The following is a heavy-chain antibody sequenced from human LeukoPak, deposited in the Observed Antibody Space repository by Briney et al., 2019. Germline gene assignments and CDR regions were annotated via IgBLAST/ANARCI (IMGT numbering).Heavy chain of an antibody. Sequence: GGSLRLSCAASGFTFSDYYMSWIRQTPGMGLEWISYISNSDTTIYYADSVKGRFTISRDNAKNSLYLQMNSLRAGDTAVYYCARDRGRYYMDVWGKGTTVTISS. CDR2: ISNSDTTI. CDR1: GFTFSDYY. J-gene: IGHJ6*03. CDR3: ARDRGRYYMDV. D-gene: IGHD6-25*01. V-gene: IGHV3-11*04.